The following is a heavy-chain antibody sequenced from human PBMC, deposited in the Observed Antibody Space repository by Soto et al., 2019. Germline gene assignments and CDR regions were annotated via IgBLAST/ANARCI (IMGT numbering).Heavy chain of an antibody. V-gene: IGHV4-4*02. J-gene: IGHJ4*02. D-gene: IGHD1-7*01. Sequence: SETLSLTCAVSGGSFTSNNWWTWVRQPPGQGLEWIGEIYRTGSTNYNRSLKSRVTISLDKSENQFSLKVTSRTAADTAVYYCASRAPGTSVDYWGQGPLVTVSS. CDR1: GGSFTSNNW. CDR3: ASRAPGTSVDY. CDR2: IYRTGST.